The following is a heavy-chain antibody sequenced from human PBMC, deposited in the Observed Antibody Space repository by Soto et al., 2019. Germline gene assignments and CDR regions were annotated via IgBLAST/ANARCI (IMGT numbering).Heavy chain of an antibody. V-gene: IGHV1-46*01. CDR2: INPSGGST. Sequence: AASVKVSCKASGYTFTSYYMHWVRQAPGQGLEWMGIINPSGGSTSYAQKFQGRVTMTRDTSTSTVYMELSSLRSEDTAVYYCARGHGYYDFWSGYYPFDYYGMDVWGQGTTVTVSS. CDR1: GYTFTSYY. D-gene: IGHD3-3*01. J-gene: IGHJ6*02. CDR3: ARGHGYYDFWSGYYPFDYYGMDV.